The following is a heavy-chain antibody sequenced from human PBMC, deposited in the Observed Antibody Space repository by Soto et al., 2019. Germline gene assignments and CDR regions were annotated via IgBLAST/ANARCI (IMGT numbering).Heavy chain of an antibody. CDR2: ISYDGSNK. CDR1: GFTFSSYG. J-gene: IGHJ6*02. Sequence: QVQLVESGGGVVQPGRSLRLSCAASGFTFSSYGMHWVRQAPGKGLEWVALISYDGSNKYYADSVKGRFTISRDNSKNKLYLQMNSLRAEDTAVYYCAKAISWMEGTHYYGMDVWGQGTTVTVSS. CDR3: AKAISWMEGTHYYGMDV. V-gene: IGHV3-30*18. D-gene: IGHD5-12*01.